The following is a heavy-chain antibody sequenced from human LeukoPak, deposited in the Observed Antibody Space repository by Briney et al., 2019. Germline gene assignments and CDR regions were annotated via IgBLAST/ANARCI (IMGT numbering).Heavy chain of an antibody. CDR2: FDPEDGET. Sequence: ASVKVSCKVSGYTLTELSMHWVRQAPGKGLEWMGGFDPEDGETIYAQKFQGRVTMTEDTSTDTAYMELSSLRSEDTAVYYCATVRSRYYDILPGPDYWGQGTLVTVSS. D-gene: IGHD3-9*01. J-gene: IGHJ4*02. CDR3: ATVRSRYYDILPGPDY. V-gene: IGHV1-24*01. CDR1: GYTLTELS.